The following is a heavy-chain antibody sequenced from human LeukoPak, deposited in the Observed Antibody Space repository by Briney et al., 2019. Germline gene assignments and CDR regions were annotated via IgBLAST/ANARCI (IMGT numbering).Heavy chain of an antibody. CDR3: AREGGPYSSSSSFDY. J-gene: IGHJ4*02. Sequence: GGSLRLSCAASGFTFSSYEMNWVRQAPGKGLEWVSYISSSGSTIYYADSVKGRFTISRDNAKNSLYLQMNSLRAEDTAVYYCAREGGPYSSSSSFDYWGQGTLVTVSS. CDR2: ISSSGSTI. D-gene: IGHD6-6*01. CDR1: GFTFSSYE. V-gene: IGHV3-48*03.